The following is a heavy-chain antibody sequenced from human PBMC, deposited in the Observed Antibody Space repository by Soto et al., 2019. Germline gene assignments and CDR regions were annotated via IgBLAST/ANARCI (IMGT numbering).Heavy chain of an antibody. CDR1: GGTFSSYA. CDR2: IIPIFATA. J-gene: IGHJ6*02. Sequence: QFQLVQSGAEVKKPGSSVKVSCKASGGTFSSYAISWVRQAPGQGLEWMGGIIPIFATADYAQKFQGIVRITADESTSTAYMELSSLGSEDTAVYYCARSITGTVSYYYGMDVWGQGTTVTVSS. D-gene: IGHD1-20*01. V-gene: IGHV1-69*12. CDR3: ARSITGTVSYYYGMDV.